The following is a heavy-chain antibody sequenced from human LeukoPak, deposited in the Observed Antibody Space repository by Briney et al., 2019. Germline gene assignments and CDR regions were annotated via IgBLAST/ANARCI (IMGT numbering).Heavy chain of an antibody. Sequence: PGGSLRLSCAASGFTFSSYAMSWVRQAPGKGLEWVSGISESGGSTYYADSVKGRFTISRDNSKNTLYLQMNTLRAEDTAVYHCAACKRYRGIDYWGQGTLVTVSS. CDR1: GFTFSSYA. J-gene: IGHJ4*02. CDR3: AACKRYRGIDY. V-gene: IGHV3-23*01. CDR2: ISESGGST. D-gene: IGHD3-16*02.